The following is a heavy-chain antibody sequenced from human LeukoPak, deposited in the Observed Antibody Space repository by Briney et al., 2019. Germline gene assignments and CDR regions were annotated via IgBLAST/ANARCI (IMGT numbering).Heavy chain of an antibody. Sequence: GGSLRLSCAASGFTFSSYEMNWVRQAPGKGLEWISYISGSDSTKYYADSVKGRFTISRDNTKNSLYLQMNSLRAEDTAVYYCARVQRFGGATNGVDYWGQGTLVTVSS. CDR2: ISGSDSTK. J-gene: IGHJ4*02. CDR3: ARVQRFGGATNGVDY. D-gene: IGHD1-26*01. CDR1: GFTFSSYE. V-gene: IGHV3-48*03.